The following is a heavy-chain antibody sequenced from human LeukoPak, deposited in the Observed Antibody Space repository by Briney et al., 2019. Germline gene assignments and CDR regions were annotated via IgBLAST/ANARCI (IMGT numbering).Heavy chain of an antibody. CDR2: IYSGGST. D-gene: IGHD3-22*01. Sequence: GGSLRLSCAASGFTVSSNYMSWVRQAPGKGLEWVSLIYSGGSTYSADSVKGRFIISRDNSKNTLYLQMNSLRVEDAAVYYCARVRTGNDYYDSSGSWYFDLWGRGTLVTVSS. J-gene: IGHJ2*01. CDR1: GFTVSSNY. CDR3: ARVRTGNDYYDSSGSWYFDL. V-gene: IGHV3-66*01.